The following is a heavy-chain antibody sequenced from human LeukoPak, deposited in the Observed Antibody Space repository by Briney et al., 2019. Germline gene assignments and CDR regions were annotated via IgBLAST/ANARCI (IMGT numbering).Heavy chain of an antibody. CDR2: IYYSGST. Sequence: SETLSLTCTVSGGSISSYYWSWIRQPPGKGLEWIGYIYYSGSTNYNPSLKSRVTISVGTSKNQFSLKLSSVTAADTAVYYCAIGLWFGELLSPFDYWGQGTLVTVSS. V-gene: IGHV4-59*01. CDR1: GGSISSYY. D-gene: IGHD3-10*01. CDR3: AIGLWFGELLSPFDY. J-gene: IGHJ4*02.